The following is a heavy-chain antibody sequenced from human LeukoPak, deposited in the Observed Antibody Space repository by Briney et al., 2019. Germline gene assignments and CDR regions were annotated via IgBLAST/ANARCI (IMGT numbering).Heavy chain of an antibody. Sequence: GGSLRLSCAASGFTFSSYSMKWVRRSRGRALECVAVVSYDGSYKYYADSVKGRFTISRDNSKNTLYLQMNSLRAEDTAVYYCARAPGYGAAYYFDYWGQGTLVTVSS. V-gene: IGHV3-30*03. CDR3: ARAPGYGAAYYFDY. CDR1: GFTFSSYS. CDR2: VSYDGSYK. J-gene: IGHJ4*02. D-gene: IGHD1-1*01.